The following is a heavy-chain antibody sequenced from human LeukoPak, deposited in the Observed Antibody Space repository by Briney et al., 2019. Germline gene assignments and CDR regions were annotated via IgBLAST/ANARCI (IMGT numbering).Heavy chain of an antibody. V-gene: IGHV3-43D*03. J-gene: IGHJ4*02. CDR2: ISWHGGST. Sequence: PGGSLRLSCAASGFTFDDYAMHWVRQAPGKGLEWVSLISWHGGSTYYADSVKGRFTISRDNSKNSLYLQMNSLRAEDTALYYCAKDRGSSGARLSGIFDYWGQGTLVTVSS. CDR3: AKDRGSSGARLSGIFDY. CDR1: GFTFDDYA. D-gene: IGHD6-25*01.